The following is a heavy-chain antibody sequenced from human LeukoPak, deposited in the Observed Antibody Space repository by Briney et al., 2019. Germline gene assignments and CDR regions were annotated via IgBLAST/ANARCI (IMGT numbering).Heavy chain of an antibody. Sequence: VASVTVSCKASGGTFSSYAISWVRQAPGQGLEWMGGIIPIFGTANYAQKFQGRVTITADKSTSTAYMELSSLRSEDTAVYYCARDPDLAVAGISAFDYWGQGTLVTVAS. V-gene: IGHV1-69*06. CDR2: IIPIFGTA. J-gene: IGHJ4*02. D-gene: IGHD6-19*01. CDR1: GGTFSSYA. CDR3: ARDPDLAVAGISAFDY.